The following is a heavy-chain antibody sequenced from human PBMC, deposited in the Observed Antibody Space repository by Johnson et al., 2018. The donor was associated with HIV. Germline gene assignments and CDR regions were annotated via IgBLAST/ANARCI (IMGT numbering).Heavy chain of an antibody. D-gene: IGHD1-26*01. CDR3: AREAEWEPSSPNDAFDI. CDR1: VFTFSSYW. V-gene: IGHV3-7*01. J-gene: IGHJ3*02. CDR2: IKQDGSEK. Sequence: VQLVESGGGLVQPGGSLRLSCAASVFTFSSYWMSWVRQAPGKGLEWVANIKQDGSEKYYVDSVKGRFTISRDNAKNTLYLQMNSLRAEDTAVYYCAREAEWEPSSPNDAFDIWGQGTMVTVSS.